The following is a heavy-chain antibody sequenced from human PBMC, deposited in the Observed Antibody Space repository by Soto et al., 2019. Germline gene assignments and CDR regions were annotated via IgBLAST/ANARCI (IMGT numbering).Heavy chain of an antibody. CDR2: INHRGST. J-gene: IGHJ4*02. CDR1: GWYFSTYY. V-gene: IGHV4-34*01. D-gene: IGHD2-2*01. CDR3: ARGKGYCNTSSCRECGSCYYVY. Sequence: QVQLQQWGAGLLKPSETLSLTCAVYGWYFSTYYWSWIRQPPGKGLEWFGEINHRGSTNYSPSLKSRVTISVDTSTNQFSLTLSSVTAADTAVYYCARGKGYCNTSSCRECGSCYYVYWGQGPLVSVSS.